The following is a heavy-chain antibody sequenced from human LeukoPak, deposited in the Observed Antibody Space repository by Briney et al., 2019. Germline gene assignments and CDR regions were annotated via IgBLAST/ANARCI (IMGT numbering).Heavy chain of an antibody. J-gene: IGHJ4*02. CDR2: VSSDGTT. Sequence: SETLSLTRSVSGDSVTSSYWNWIRQPPGKGLEWIGYVSSDGTTNYNPSLGRRLIMSVDTAKNDFSLHLSFVTAADTAIYYCARLDCLIEGCYNHWGRGTLVTVSS. CDR3: ARLDCLIEGCYNH. V-gene: IGHV4-59*08. CDR1: GDSVTSSY. D-gene: IGHD2-15*01.